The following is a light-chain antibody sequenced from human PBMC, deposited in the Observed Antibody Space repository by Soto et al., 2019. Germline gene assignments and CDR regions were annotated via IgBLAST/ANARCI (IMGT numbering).Light chain of an antibody. Sequence: EMVMTQSPDTLSVSPGERVTLSCRASQSIRNDLAWYQQKPGQAPRLLIYAASTRATGIPVRFGGSGSETEFTLTIRSLQSEDSALYYCHQYNNWPWTFGQGTKVDIK. J-gene: IGKJ1*01. V-gene: IGKV3-15*01. CDR1: QSIRND. CDR2: AAS. CDR3: HQYNNWPWT.